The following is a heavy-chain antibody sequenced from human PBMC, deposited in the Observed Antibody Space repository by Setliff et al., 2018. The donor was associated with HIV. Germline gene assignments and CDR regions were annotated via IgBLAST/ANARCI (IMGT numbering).Heavy chain of an antibody. J-gene: IGHJ6*02. D-gene: IGHD6-19*01. Sequence: ASVKVSCKASGYTFTTYVVHWVRQAPGQRLEWMGWINVGSGNTKYSQKFLGRVTTTIDTSTSRAYMESRSLRSDDTAVYFCARLGSGWSDSYYYAMDIWGQGTTVTVSS. CDR1: GYTFTTYV. V-gene: IGHV1-3*01. CDR2: INVGSGNT. CDR3: ARLGSGWSDSYYYAMDI.